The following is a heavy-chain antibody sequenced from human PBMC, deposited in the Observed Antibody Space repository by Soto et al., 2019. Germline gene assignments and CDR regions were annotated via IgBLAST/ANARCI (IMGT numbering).Heavy chain of an antibody. CDR2: IYYSGST. CDR3: ARELTGDDYGDYADGDYYYYYGMDV. V-gene: IGHV4-31*03. Sequence: SETLSLTCTVSGGSISSGGYYWSWIRQHPGKGLEWIGYIYYSGSTYYNPSLKSRVTISVDTSKNQFSLKLSSVTAADTAVYYCARELTGDDYGDYADGDYYYYYGMDVWGQGTTVTVSS. CDR1: GGSISSGGYY. D-gene: IGHD4-17*01. J-gene: IGHJ6*02.